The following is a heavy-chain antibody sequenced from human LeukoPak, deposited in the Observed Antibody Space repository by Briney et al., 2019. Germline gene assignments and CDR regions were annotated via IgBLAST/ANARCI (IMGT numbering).Heavy chain of an antibody. CDR1: GYTFTSYD. Sequence: ASVKVSCKASGYTFTSYDINWVRQATGQGLEWMGWMNPNSGNTGYAQKFQGRVTMTRNTSISTAYMELSSLRSEDTAVYYCARFGLYYYGMDVRGQGTTVTVSS. D-gene: IGHD3-10*01. J-gene: IGHJ6*02. CDR2: MNPNSGNT. V-gene: IGHV1-8*01. CDR3: ARFGLYYYGMDV.